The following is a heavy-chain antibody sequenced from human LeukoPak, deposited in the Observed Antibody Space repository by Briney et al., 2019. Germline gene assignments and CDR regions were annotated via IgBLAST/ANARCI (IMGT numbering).Heavy chain of an antibody. J-gene: IGHJ4*02. CDR1: GGSISSYY. V-gene: IGHV4-59*01. Sequence: PSETLSLTCTVSGGSISSYYWSWIRQPPGKGLEWIGYIYYSGSTNYNPSLKSRVTISVDTSKNQFSLKLSSVTAADTAVYYCARAVVGATLTLVVDSWGQGTLVTVSS. CDR3: ARAVVGATLTLVVDS. CDR2: IYYSGST. D-gene: IGHD1-26*01.